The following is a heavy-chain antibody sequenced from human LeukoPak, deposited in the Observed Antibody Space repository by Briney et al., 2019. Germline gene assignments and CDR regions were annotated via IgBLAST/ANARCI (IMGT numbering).Heavy chain of an antibody. Sequence: GWSLRLSCAASGFTFSSYEMNWVRQAPGKGLEWVSYISSSGSTIYYADSVKGRFTISRDNAKNSLYLQMNSLRAEDTAVYYCARENDYGDLDFDYWGQGTLVTVSS. D-gene: IGHD4-17*01. V-gene: IGHV3-48*03. CDR3: ARENDYGDLDFDY. CDR2: ISSSGSTI. J-gene: IGHJ4*02. CDR1: GFTFSSYE.